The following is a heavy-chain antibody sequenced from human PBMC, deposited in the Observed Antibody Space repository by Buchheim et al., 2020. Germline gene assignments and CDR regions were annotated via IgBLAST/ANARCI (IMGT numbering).Heavy chain of an antibody. Sequence: QLQLQESGPGLVKPSETLSLTCTVSGGSISSSSYYWGWIRQPPGKGLEWIGSIYYSGSTYYNPSLKSRVTISVDTSTNKFSLKLSSVTAADTAVYYCARQRIVGATRPHFDYWGQGTL. CDR2: IYYSGST. V-gene: IGHV4-39*01. CDR1: GGSISSSSYY. CDR3: ARQRIVGATRPHFDY. D-gene: IGHD1-26*01. J-gene: IGHJ4*02.